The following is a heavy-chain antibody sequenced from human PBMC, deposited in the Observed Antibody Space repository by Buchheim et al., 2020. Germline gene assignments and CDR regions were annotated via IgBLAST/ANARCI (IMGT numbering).Heavy chain of an antibody. CDR3: TTGPYYYGSGSYYRGY. V-gene: IGHV3-15*01. Sequence: EVQLVESGGGLVKPGGSLRLSCAASGFTFRNAWMSWVRQAPGKGLEWVGRIKSKTDGGTTDYAAPVKGRSIISRDDSRNTLYLQMNSLKTEDTAVYYCTTGPYYYGSGSYYRGYWGQGTL. D-gene: IGHD3-10*01. CDR2: IKSKTDGGTT. CDR1: GFTFRNAW. J-gene: IGHJ4*02.